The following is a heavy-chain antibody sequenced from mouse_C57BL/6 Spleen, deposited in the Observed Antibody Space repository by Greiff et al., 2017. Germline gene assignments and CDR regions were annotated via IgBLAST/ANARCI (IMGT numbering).Heavy chain of an antibody. D-gene: IGHD2-4*01. V-gene: IGHV1-82*01. CDR3: ARSYDYDYGEPV. J-gene: IGHJ1*03. Sequence: QVQLQQSGPELVKPGASVKISCKASGYAFSSSWMNWVKQRPGKGLEWIGRIYPGDGDTNYNGKFKGKATLTADKSSSTAYMQLSSLTSEDSAVYFCARSYDYDYGEPVWGTGTTVTVAS. CDR1: GYAFSSSW. CDR2: IYPGDGDT.